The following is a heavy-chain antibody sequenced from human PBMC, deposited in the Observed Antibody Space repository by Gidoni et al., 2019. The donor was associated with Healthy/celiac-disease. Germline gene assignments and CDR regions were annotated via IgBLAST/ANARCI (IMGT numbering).Heavy chain of an antibody. CDR2: IYYSGST. V-gene: IGHV4-39*01. D-gene: IGHD5-18*01. CDR3: ARQDVDTAPYFDY. J-gene: IGHJ4*02. CDR1: GGSISSSSYY. Sequence: QLQLQESGPGLVKPSETLSLTCTVSGGSISSSSYYWGWIRQPPGKGLEWIGSIYYSGSTYYNPSLKSRVTISVDTSKNQFSLKLSSVTAADTAVYYCARQDVDTAPYFDYWGQGTLVTVSS.